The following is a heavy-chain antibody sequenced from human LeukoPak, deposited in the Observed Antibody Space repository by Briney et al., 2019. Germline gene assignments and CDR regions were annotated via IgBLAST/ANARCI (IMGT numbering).Heavy chain of an antibody. CDR1: GFTFSSYS. J-gene: IGHJ4*02. CDR3: ARCTTGKTFGSLREIKKSREIDF. D-gene: IGHD1-1*01. V-gene: IGHV3-21*01. Sequence: PGGSLRLSCAASGFTFSSYSMNWVRQAPGKGLEWVSSISSGSSYINYADSVRGRFTISRDNAKNSLFLQMDSLRGEDTAVYYCARCTTGKTFGSLREIKKSREIDFWGQGTLVTVSS. CDR2: ISSGSSYI.